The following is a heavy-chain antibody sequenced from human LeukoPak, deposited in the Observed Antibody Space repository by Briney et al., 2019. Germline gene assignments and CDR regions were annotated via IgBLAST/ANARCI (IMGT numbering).Heavy chain of an antibody. Sequence: ASVKVSCKASGYTSNSYGISWVRRAPGQGLEWMGWISAYNGNTNYAQKLQGRVTMTTDTSTSTAYMELRSLRSDDTAVYYCARDLSYDSSGYYRNDAFDIWGQGTMVTVSS. V-gene: IGHV1-18*01. CDR1: GYTSNSYG. D-gene: IGHD3-22*01. J-gene: IGHJ3*02. CDR2: ISAYNGNT. CDR3: ARDLSYDSSGYYRNDAFDI.